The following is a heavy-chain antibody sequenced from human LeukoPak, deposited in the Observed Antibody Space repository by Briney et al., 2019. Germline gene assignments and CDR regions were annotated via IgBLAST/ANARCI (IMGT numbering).Heavy chain of an antibody. CDR3: ARRTSAGATLSDY. V-gene: IGHV1-8*01. CDR1: GYTFTSYD. CDR2: MNPNSGNT. Sequence: GASVKVSCKASGYTFTSYDINWVRQATGQGLEWMGWMNPNSGNTGHAQKFQGRVTMTRNTSISTAYMELSSLRSEDTAVYYCARRTSAGATLSDYWGQGTLVTVSS. D-gene: IGHD1-26*01. J-gene: IGHJ4*02.